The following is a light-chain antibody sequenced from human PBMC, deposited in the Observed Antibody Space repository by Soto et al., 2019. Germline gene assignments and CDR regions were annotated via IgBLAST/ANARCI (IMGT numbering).Light chain of an antibody. V-gene: IGKV3-15*01. Sequence: EIVMTQSPATLSVSPGERATLSCRASQRVSSNLAWYQQKPGQAPRLLIYGASTRATGIPARVGGSGSGTDFDLTISSLQSEDFAVYYCQKSTLWPQTFGQGTNVEIK. J-gene: IGKJ1*01. CDR2: GAS. CDR1: QRVSSN. CDR3: QKSTLWPQT.